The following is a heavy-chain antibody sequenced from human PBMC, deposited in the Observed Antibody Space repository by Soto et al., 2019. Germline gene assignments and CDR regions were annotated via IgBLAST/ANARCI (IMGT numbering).Heavy chain of an antibody. J-gene: IGHJ6*02. Sequence: GSLRLSCAASGFTFSSYEMNWVRQAPGKGLEWVSYISSSGSTIYYADSVKGRFTISRDNAKNSLYLQMNSLRAEDTAVYYCASQGGYYYYYGMDVWGQGTTVTVSS. CDR3: ASQGGYYYYYGMDV. CDR2: ISSSGSTI. V-gene: IGHV3-48*03. CDR1: GFTFSSYE.